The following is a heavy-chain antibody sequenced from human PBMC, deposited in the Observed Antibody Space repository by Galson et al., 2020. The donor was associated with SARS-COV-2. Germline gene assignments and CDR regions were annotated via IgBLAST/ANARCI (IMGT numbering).Heavy chain of an antibody. Sequence: GGSMRLSCTASGFAFSDSAVHWVRQVSGKGLEWVGRIRSKGRDYATAYATSMKGRFTVSRDDSKDTAYLQLNNLKIEDTAVYYCAFTDGDFYALLKNWSQGTRVTVSS. J-gene: IGHJ4*02. D-gene: IGHD2-21*02. CDR3: AFTDGDFYALLKN. CDR1: GFAFSDSA. CDR2: IRSKGRDYAT. V-gene: IGHV3-73*01.